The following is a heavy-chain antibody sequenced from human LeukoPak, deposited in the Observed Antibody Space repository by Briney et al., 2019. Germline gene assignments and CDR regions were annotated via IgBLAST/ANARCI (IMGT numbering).Heavy chain of an antibody. Sequence: SETLSLTCAVSGGSISSSNWWSWVRQPPGKGLEWIGEIYHSGSTNYNPSLKSRVTISVDTSKNQFSLKLSSVTAADTAVYYCARDSEGYNAFDIWGQGTMVTVSS. CDR2: IYHSGST. CDR1: GGSISSSNW. J-gene: IGHJ3*02. V-gene: IGHV4-4*02. CDR3: ARDSEGYNAFDI. D-gene: IGHD5-24*01.